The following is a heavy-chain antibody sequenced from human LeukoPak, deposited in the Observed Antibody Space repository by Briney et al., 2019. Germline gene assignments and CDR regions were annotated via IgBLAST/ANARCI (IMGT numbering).Heavy chain of an antibody. V-gene: IGHV4-34*01. CDR1: GGSFSGYY. CDR3: ARGRRRAYYYYYYMDV. J-gene: IGHJ6*03. Sequence: SETLSLTCAVYGGSFSGYYWSWIRQPPGKGLEWIEEINHSGSTNYNPSLKSRVTISVDTSKNQFSLKLSSVTAADTAVYYCARGRRRAYYYYYYMDVWGKGTTVTVSS. CDR2: INHSGST.